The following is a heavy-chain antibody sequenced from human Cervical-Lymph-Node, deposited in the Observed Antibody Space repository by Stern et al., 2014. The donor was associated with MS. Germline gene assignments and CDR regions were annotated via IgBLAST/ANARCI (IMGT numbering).Heavy chain of an antibody. J-gene: IGHJ4*02. D-gene: IGHD1-1*01. CDR2: INPSGDGP. V-gene: IGHV1-46*03. CDR3: TRPLAGTTLLFDS. CDR1: GDTFTSHY. Sequence: VHLVESGAEVTRPGASVKVSCKASGDTFTSHYMHWVRQAPGQGLEWMGIINPSGDGPTYAQKFQGRLTMTRDTSTSTVYMELSSLTSEDTAVYYCTRPLAGTTLLFDSWGQGTLVTVSS.